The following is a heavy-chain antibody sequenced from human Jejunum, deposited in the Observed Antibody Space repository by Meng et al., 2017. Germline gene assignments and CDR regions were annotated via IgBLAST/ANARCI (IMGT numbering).Heavy chain of an antibody. V-gene: IGHV4-34*01. J-gene: IGHJ1*01. CDR2: INLSRST. CDR3: ARGRDYSDTSGAQYFQH. Sequence: LPQWRPALVQPSRAPPPTLAVHAVTVNGSFLTLIHQNPGKGLEWIGGINLSRSTTFNPSLRSRVTMSVDMSNNQFSLKLNFVSAADTAAYYCARGRDYSDTSGAQYFQHWGQGTLVTVSS. CDR1: AVTVNGSF. D-gene: IGHD3-22*01.